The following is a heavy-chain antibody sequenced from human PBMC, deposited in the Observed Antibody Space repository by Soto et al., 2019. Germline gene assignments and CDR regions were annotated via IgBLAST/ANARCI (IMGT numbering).Heavy chain of an antibody. Sequence: EVQLVQSGGGLVQPGGSLRLSCVASQFSFSDSWMSWVRHAPGKGLEWVANIKPDGSKQYYVDSVKGRFTISRDNAKNSLSLQMDSLRAEDTAGYYGARDLAFDAFDIWGQGTMVTVSS. V-gene: IGHV3-7*04. CDR1: QFSFSDSW. CDR2: IKPDGSKQ. J-gene: IGHJ3*02. CDR3: ARDLAFDAFDI.